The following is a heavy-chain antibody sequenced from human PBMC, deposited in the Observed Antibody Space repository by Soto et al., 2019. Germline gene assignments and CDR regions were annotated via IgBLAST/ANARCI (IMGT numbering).Heavy chain of an antibody. CDR3: ARVWGGAFDI. J-gene: IGHJ3*02. Sequence: QVQLQESGPGLVKPSETLSLTCTVSGGSISSYYWSWIRQPPGKGLEWIGYIYYSGSTNYDPSLESRVTTSLDTYKNTVSLKLSSVTAAGTAVYYCARVWGGAFDIRGQVAMVTVSS. V-gene: IGHV4-59*01. CDR2: IYYSGST. CDR1: GGSISSYY. D-gene: IGHD3-10*01.